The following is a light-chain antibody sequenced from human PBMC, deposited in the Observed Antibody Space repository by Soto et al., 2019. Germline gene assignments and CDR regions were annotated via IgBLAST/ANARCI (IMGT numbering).Light chain of an antibody. CDR2: GVS. CDR3: QQRTNWPQIT. CDR1: QTVSTY. V-gene: IGKV3-11*01. J-gene: IGKJ5*01. Sequence: EVVLTQSPATLSLSPGERATLSCRASQTVSTYLAWFQQKPGQTPRLLIYGVSKRATGVPARFSGSGSGTDFTLTISSLEPEDFAVYYCQQRTNWPQITFGQGTRLDIK.